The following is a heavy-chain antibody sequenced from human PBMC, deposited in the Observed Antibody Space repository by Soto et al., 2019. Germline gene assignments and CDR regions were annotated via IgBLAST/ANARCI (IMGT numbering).Heavy chain of an antibody. Sequence: EVQLLESGGGLVQPGGSLRLSCAASGFTFSSYAMSWVRQAPGKGLDWVSNISGSGGSTYYADSMKGRFTISRDNSKNTLHLQMNSLRVEDTAVYYCAKRGRGAVAFDYWGQGTLVTVSS. CDR1: GFTFSSYA. CDR3: AKRGRGAVAFDY. V-gene: IGHV3-23*01. J-gene: IGHJ4*02. CDR2: ISGSGGST. D-gene: IGHD6-19*01.